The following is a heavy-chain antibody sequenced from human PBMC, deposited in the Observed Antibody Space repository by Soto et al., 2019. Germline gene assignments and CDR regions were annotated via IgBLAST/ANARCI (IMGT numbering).Heavy chain of an antibody. CDR3: ARDQLAPYYYGMDG. J-gene: IGHJ6*02. CDR1: GYTFTSYG. D-gene: IGHD6-6*01. CDR2: ISAYNGNT. V-gene: IGHV1-18*01. Sequence: QVRLVQSGAEVKKPGASVKVSCKASGYTFTSYGISWVRQAPGQGLEWMGWISAYNGNTNYAQKLQGRVTMTTDSSTSTAYMELRSRRSDDTAVYYCARDQLAPYYYGMDGWGQGTTVTVSS.